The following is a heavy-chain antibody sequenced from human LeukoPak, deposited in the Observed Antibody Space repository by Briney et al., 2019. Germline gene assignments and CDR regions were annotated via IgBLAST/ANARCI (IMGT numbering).Heavy chain of an antibody. V-gene: IGHV3-23*01. J-gene: IGHJ4*02. CDR1: GFTFSSYW. CDR2: ISGSGGST. CDR3: AKEEYSSSYDY. D-gene: IGHD6-6*01. Sequence: GGSLRLSCAASGFTFSSYWMSWVRQAPGKGLEWVSGISGSGGSTKYADSVKGRFTISRDNSKNTLYLQMNSLRAEDTAVYYCAKEEYSSSYDYWGQGTLVTVSS.